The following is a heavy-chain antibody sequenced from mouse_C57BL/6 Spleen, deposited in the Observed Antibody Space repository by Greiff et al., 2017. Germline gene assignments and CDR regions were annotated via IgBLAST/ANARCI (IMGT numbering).Heavy chain of an antibody. J-gene: IGHJ1*03. CDR2: IDPEDGET. V-gene: IGHV14-2*01. CDR3: ARYYSNYRYFDV. D-gene: IGHD2-5*01. Sequence: VQLKQSGAELVKPGASVKLSCTASGFNIKDYYMHWVKQRTEQGLEWIGRIDPEDGETKYAAKFQGKATITADTSSNTAYLQLSSLTSEDTAVYYCARYYSNYRYFDVWGTGTTVTVSS. CDR1: GFNIKDYY.